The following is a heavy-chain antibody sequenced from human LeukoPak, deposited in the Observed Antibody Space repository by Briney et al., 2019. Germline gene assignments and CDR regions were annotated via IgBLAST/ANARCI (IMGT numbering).Heavy chain of an antibody. Sequence: ASVKVSCKASGYTFVTHGLTWVRQAPGQGLEWMGWISAYNGNTIYAQTLQDRLTMTTDTSTSTAYIELRSLRSDDTAVYYCARDQLLWFGELLSNYYGMDVWGQGTTVTVSS. CDR2: ISAYNGNT. V-gene: IGHV1-18*01. CDR1: GYTFVTHG. J-gene: IGHJ6*02. CDR3: ARDQLLWFGELLSNYYGMDV. D-gene: IGHD3-10*01.